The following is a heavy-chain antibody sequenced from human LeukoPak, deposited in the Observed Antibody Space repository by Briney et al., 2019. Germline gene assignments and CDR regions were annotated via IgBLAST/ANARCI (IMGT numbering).Heavy chain of an antibody. V-gene: IGHV3-30-3*02. CDR1: GFTFSSYA. CDR2: ISYDGSNK. D-gene: IGHD5-12*01. Sequence: GGSLRLSCAASGFTFSSYAMHWVRQAPGKGLEWVAVISYDGSNKYYADSVKGRFTISRDNAKNSLYLEMNSLRDEDTALYYCAKDVDIVATIPHFWGQGTLVTVSS. J-gene: IGHJ4*02. CDR3: AKDVDIVATIPHF.